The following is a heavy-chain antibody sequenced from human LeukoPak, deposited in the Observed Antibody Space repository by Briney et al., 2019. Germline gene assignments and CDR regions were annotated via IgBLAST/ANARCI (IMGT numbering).Heavy chain of an antibody. J-gene: IGHJ4*02. CDR2: INHSGST. V-gene: IGHV4-34*01. D-gene: IGHD2-15*01. CDR1: GGSFSGYY. CDR3: ARVRRYCSGGSCYRNFDY. Sequence: SETLSLTCAVYGGSFSGYYWSWIRQPPGKGLEWIGGINHSGSTNYNPFLKSRVTISVDTSKNQFSLKLSSVTAADTAVYYCARVRRYCSGGSCYRNFDYWGQGTLVTVSS.